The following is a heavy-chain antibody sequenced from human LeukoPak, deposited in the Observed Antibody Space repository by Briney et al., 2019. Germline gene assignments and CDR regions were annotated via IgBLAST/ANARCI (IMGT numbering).Heavy chain of an antibody. V-gene: IGHV3-74*03. J-gene: IGHJ5*01. CDR3: AREKGSSNYDS. Sequence: TGGSLRLSCAASGFTFNTYWMHWVRQVPGKGLVWVSRINGDGSSTAYADSVEDRFTISRDNAKNTVYLQMNSLRAEDTAVYYCAREKGSSNYDSWGQGTLVTVSS. D-gene: IGHD4-11*01. CDR2: INGDGSST. CDR1: GFTFNTYW.